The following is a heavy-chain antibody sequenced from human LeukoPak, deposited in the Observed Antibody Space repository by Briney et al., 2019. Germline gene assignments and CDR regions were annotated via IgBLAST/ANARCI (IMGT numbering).Heavy chain of an antibody. CDR1: GFTFSSYA. D-gene: IGHD1-26*01. V-gene: IGHV3-23*01. CDR2: ISGSGGST. J-gene: IGHJ4*02. CDR3: AGDISSYYGSFDY. Sequence: PGGSLRLSCAASGFTFSSYAMSWVRQAPGKGLEWVSAISGSGGSTYYADSVKGRFTISRHNSKNTLYLQMDSLRAEDTAVYYCAGDISSYYGSFDYWGQGTLVTVSS.